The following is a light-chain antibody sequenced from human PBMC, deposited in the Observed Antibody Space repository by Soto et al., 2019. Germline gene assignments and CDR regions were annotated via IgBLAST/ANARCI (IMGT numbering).Light chain of an antibody. J-gene: IGLJ2*01. Sequence: QSVLTQPPSVSGAPGQRVTISCTGSSSNIGAGYDVHWYQQLPGTAPKLLIYGNSNRPSGVPDRFSGSKSGTSASLAITGLQAEYEADYYCQSYDSRRRGVFGGGTK. CDR1: SSNIGAGYD. CDR2: GNS. CDR3: QSYDSRRRGV. V-gene: IGLV1-40*01.